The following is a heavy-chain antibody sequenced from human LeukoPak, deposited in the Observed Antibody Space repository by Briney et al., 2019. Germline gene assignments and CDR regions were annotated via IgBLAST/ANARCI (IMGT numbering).Heavy chain of an antibody. D-gene: IGHD2-2*01. CDR3: ARGARYCSSTSCYGNWFDP. J-gene: IGHJ5*02. CDR2: IYPGDSDT. Sequence: GESLKISCKGSGYSFTSYWIGWERQMPGKGLEWMGIIYPGDSDTRYSPSFQGQVTISADKSISTAYLQWSSLKASDTAMYYCARGARYCSSTSCYGNWFDPWGQGTLVTVSS. V-gene: IGHV5-51*01. CDR1: GYSFTSYW.